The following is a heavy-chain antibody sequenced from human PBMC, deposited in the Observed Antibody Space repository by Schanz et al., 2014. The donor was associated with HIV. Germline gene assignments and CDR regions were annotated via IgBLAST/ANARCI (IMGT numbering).Heavy chain of an antibody. CDR1: GFTFSNYG. J-gene: IGHJ6*02. V-gene: IGHV3-30*18. D-gene: IGHD3-10*01. Sequence: QVQLVESGGGVVQPGRSLRLSCAASGFTFSNYGMNWVRQAPGKGLEWVAVIWYDGSNKYYSDSVKGRFTISRDNSRNTLYLEMNSLRADDTAVYYCAKDEYYYGSGSYIYFYYGMDVWGQGTTVTVSS. CDR2: IWYDGSNK. CDR3: AKDEYYYGSGSYIYFYYGMDV.